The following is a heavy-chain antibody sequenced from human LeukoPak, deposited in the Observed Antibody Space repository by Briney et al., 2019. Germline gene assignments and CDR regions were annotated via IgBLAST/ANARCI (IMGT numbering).Heavy chain of an antibody. D-gene: IGHD3-10*01. CDR3: ASTEGLWFGEN. J-gene: IGHJ4*02. Sequence: SETLSLTCAVYGGSFSGYYWSWIRQPPGKGLEWIGEINHSGSTNYNPSLKSRATISVDTSKNQFSLKLSSVTAADTAVYYCASTEGLWFGENWGQGTLVTVSS. CDR2: INHSGST. CDR1: GGSFSGYY. V-gene: IGHV4-34*01.